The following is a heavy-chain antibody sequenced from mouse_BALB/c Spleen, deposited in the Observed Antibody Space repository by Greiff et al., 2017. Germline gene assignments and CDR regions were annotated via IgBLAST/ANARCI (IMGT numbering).Heavy chain of an antibody. CDR2: IWGDGST. CDR1: GFSLTGYG. V-gene: IGHV2-6-7*01. J-gene: IGHJ1*01. CDR3: ARGRSYWYFDV. Sequence: VQRVESGPGLVAPSQSLSITCTVSGFSLTGYGVNWVRQPPGKGLEWLGMIWGDGSTDYNSALKSRLSISKDNSKSQVFLKMNSLQTDDTARYYCARGRSYWYFDVWGAGTTVTVSS.